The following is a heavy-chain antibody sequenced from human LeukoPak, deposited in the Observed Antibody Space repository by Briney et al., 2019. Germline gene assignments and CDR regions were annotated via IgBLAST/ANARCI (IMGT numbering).Heavy chain of an antibody. V-gene: IGHV3-66*01. Sequence: PGGSLRLSCAASGFTFSSHSMNWVRQAPGKGLEWVSVIYSGGSTYYADSVKGRFTISRDNSKNTLSLQMNSLRAEDTAVYYCARGIALDYWGQGTLVTVSS. J-gene: IGHJ4*02. D-gene: IGHD6-13*01. CDR2: IYSGGST. CDR3: ARGIALDY. CDR1: GFTFSSHS.